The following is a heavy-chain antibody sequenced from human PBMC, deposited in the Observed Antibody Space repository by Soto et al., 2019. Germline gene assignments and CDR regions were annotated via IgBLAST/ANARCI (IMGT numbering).Heavy chain of an antibody. Sequence: GGSLRLSCAASGFTFSSYWMHWVRQAPGKGLVWVSRINSDGSSTSYADSVKGRFTISRDNAKDTLYLQMNSLRAEDTAVYYCARESARGLYYFDYWGQGTLVTVSS. J-gene: IGHJ4*02. CDR1: GFTFSSYW. D-gene: IGHD3-10*01. CDR2: INSDGSST. CDR3: ARESARGLYYFDY. V-gene: IGHV3-74*01.